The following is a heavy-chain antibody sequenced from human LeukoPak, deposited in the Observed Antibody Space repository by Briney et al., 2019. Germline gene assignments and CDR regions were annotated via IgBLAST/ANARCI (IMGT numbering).Heavy chain of an antibody. V-gene: IGHV1-69*13. CDR1: GGTFSSYA. J-gene: IGHJ4*02. D-gene: IGHD3-9*01. Sequence: SVKVSCKASGGTFSSYAISWVRQAPGQGLEWMGGIIPIFGTANYAQKFQGRVTITADESTSTAYMELSSLRSEDTAVYYCASGDILTGYYPTRDYWGQGTLVTVSS. CDR2: IIPIFGTA. CDR3: ASGDILTGYYPTRDY.